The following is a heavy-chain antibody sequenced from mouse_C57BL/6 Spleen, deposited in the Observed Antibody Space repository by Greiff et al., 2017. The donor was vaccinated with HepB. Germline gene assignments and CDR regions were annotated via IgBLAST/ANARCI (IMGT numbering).Heavy chain of an antibody. Sequence: EVKLVESGGGLVKPGGSLKLSCAASGFTFSDYGMHWVRQAPEKGLEWVAYISSGCSNIYYADTVKGRITISRDNTKNTLFLQMTSLRSVATAMYYCARPPSYGYFDVWGTGTTVTVSS. CDR1: GFTFSDYG. CDR3: ARPPSYGYFDV. J-gene: IGHJ1*03. CDR2: ISSGCSNI. V-gene: IGHV5-17*01.